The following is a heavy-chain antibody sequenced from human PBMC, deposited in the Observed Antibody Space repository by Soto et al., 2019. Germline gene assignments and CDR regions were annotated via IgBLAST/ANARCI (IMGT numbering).Heavy chain of an antibody. D-gene: IGHD6-13*01. Sequence: GGSLRLSCAASGFTFSSYWMSWVRQAPGKGLEGVANIKQDGSEKYYVDSVKGRFTISRDNAKNSLYLQMNSLRAEDTAVYYCAREIAAAALDYWGQGTLVTVSS. CDR1: GFTFSSYW. CDR3: AREIAAAALDY. V-gene: IGHV3-7*01. CDR2: IKQDGSEK. J-gene: IGHJ4*02.